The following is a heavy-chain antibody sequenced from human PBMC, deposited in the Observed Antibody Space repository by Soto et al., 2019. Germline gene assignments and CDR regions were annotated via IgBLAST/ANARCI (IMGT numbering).Heavy chain of an antibody. V-gene: IGHV1-69*01. J-gene: IGHJ4*02. CDR2: IIPIFGTT. D-gene: IGHD3-10*01. CDR3: ARGPXXXXXXY. CDR1: GGTFSSYA. Sequence: QVQLVQSGAEVKKPGSSVKVSCKASGGTFSSYAISWVRQAPGQGLEWMGGIIPIFGTTNYAQKFQGRVTITXXEXXXXXYMELXXXXXXXXXVYYCARGPXXXXXXYWGQG.